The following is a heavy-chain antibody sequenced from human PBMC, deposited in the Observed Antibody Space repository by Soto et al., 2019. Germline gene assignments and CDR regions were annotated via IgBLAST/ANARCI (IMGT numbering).Heavy chain of an antibody. D-gene: IGHD4-17*01. CDR2: IIPKFGTT. V-gene: IGHV1-69*13. CDR1: GYTFTSYG. J-gene: IGHJ4*02. CDR3: ARELDPYYGGNSLSLDH. Sequence: GASVKVSCKASGYTFTSYGISWVRQAPGQGLEWMGGIIPKFGTTNYAQKFQGRVTITADESTNTAYMELNYLRSEDTAVYFCARELDPYYGGNSLSLDHWGQGTLVTVSS.